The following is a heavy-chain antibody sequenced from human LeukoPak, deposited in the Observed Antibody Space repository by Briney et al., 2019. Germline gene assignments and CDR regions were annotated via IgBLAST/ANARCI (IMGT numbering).Heavy chain of an antibody. D-gene: IGHD2-15*01. J-gene: IGHJ5*02. CDR3: ARDLVVVAATTGNNWFDP. V-gene: IGHV4-4*07. CDR1: GGSISRYY. Sequence: SETLSLTCTVSGGSISRYYWSWIRQPAGKGLEWIGRIYTSGSTNYNPSLKSRVTISVDKSKNQFSLKLSSVTAADTAVYYCARDLVVVAATTGNNWFDPWGQGTLVTVSS. CDR2: IYTSGST.